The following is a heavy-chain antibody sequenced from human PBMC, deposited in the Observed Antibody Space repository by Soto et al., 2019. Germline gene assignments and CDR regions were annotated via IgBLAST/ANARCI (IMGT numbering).Heavy chain of an antibody. CDR3: ARGRDSGLYYFDY. CDR1: GFTFSNYD. D-gene: IGHD2-21*01. CDR2: ISTAGNT. Sequence: EVQLVESGGDLVQPGGSLRLSCAASGFTFSNYDMHWVRQATGKGLEWVSTISTAGNTYSPGSVKGRFTISRENVKNSLYLQMNSLRVDDTAVYYCARGRDSGLYYFDYWGRGTLVTVSS. J-gene: IGHJ4*02. V-gene: IGHV3-13*01.